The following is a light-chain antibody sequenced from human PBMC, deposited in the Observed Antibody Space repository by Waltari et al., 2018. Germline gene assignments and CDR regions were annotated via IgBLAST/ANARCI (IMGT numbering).Light chain of an antibody. J-gene: IGKJ4*01. CDR1: QDIRKN. CDR2: DAS. Sequence: DIQMTQSPSSLSASVGDRVTITCQASQDIRKNLNWFQQKPGKAPQVLIFDASSSQAAVPSRFSGSGSGTHFAFTISSLQPEDIGTYYCQQYSSLPLTFGGGTRVEMK. CDR3: QQYSSLPLT. V-gene: IGKV1-33*01.